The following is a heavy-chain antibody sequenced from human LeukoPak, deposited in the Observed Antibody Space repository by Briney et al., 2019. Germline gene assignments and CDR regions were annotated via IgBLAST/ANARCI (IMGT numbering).Heavy chain of an antibody. D-gene: IGHD2-21*01. CDR2: IKPNGIEK. CDR3: ARDLDTYVLLIAYDTFDS. V-gene: IGHV3-7*01. CDR1: GFTFSNYW. Sequence: PGGSLRLSCEGSGFTFSNYWMTWVRQAPGKGLEWVANIKPNGIEKHCADSVEGRFTISRDNAKNSLYLQMNSLRAEDTAVYYCARDLDTYVLLIAYDTFDSWGQGTMVTVSS. J-gene: IGHJ3*02.